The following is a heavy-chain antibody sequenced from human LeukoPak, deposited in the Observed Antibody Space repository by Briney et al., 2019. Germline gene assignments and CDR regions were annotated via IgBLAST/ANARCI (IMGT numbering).Heavy chain of an antibody. J-gene: IGHJ4*02. CDR1: GFTFDDYA. CDR2: ISGDGGST. Sequence: HPGGSLRLSCAASGFTFDDYAMHWVRQAPGKGLEWVSLISGDGGSTYYADSVKGRFTISRDNAKNSLYLQMNSLRAEDTAVYYCARSRLRVAGGDFDYWGQGTLVTVSS. V-gene: IGHV3-43*02. D-gene: IGHD6-19*01. CDR3: ARSRLRVAGGDFDY.